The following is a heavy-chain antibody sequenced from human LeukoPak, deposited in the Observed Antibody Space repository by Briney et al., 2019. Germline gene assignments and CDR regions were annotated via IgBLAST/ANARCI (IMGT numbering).Heavy chain of an antibody. CDR3: ARIRLYAMDV. Sequence: GGSLRLSCVAHGLTLRSYALNSVRQAPGKGLEWVSYISSGSSTIYYADSVKGRFTISRDNAKKSRYLQMNGLRDEDTSVYYCARIRLYAMDVWGQGTTVTVSS. V-gene: IGHV3-48*02. J-gene: IGHJ6*02. CDR2: ISSGSSTI. CDR1: GLTLRSYA.